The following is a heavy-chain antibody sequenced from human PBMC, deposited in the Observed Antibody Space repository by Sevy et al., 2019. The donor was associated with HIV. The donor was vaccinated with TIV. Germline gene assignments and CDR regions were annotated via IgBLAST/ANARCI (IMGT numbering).Heavy chain of an antibody. D-gene: IGHD6-25*01. Sequence: GGSLRLSCAASEFTFSSYAMHWVRQAPGKGLEWVAVISYDGSNKYYADSVKGRFTISRDNSKNTLYLQMNSLRAEDTAVYYCAREKRRYFDYWGQGTLVTVSS. CDR3: AREKRRYFDY. V-gene: IGHV3-30-3*01. CDR1: EFTFSSYA. CDR2: ISYDGSNK. J-gene: IGHJ4*02.